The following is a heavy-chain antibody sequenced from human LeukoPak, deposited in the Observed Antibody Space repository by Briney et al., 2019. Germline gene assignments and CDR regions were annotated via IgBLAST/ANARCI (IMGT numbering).Heavy chain of an antibody. Sequence: GGSLRLSCAASGFTFSSYWMSWVRQAPGKGLEWVANIKQGGSEKYYVDSVKGRFTISRDNAKNSLYLQMNSLRAEDTAVYYCARSCSSTSCYAVWFDPWGQGTLVTVSS. D-gene: IGHD2-2*01. J-gene: IGHJ5*02. CDR3: ARSCSSTSCYAVWFDP. CDR2: IKQGGSEK. V-gene: IGHV3-7*01. CDR1: GFTFSSYW.